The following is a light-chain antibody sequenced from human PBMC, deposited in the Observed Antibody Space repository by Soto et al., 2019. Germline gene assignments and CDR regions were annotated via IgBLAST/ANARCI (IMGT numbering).Light chain of an antibody. CDR1: SSDVGGYNY. Sequence: QSALTQPASVSGSPGQSITISCSGTSSDVGGYNYVSWYQQHPGKAPKLMIYEVSNRPSGVSNRFSGSKSGNTASLTISGLQAEDEADYYCSSYTNSDTLVFGGGTKVTVL. V-gene: IGLV2-14*01. J-gene: IGLJ2*01. CDR2: EVS. CDR3: SSYTNSDTLV.